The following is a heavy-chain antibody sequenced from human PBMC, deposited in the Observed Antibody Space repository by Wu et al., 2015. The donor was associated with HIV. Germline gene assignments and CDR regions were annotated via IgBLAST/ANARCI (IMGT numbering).Heavy chain of an antibody. J-gene: IGHJ4*02. D-gene: IGHD1-1*01. CDR2: INPNGGSP. Sequence: QVQLVQSGAEVKKPGASMKLSCTASGYTFSNYWMHWVRQAPGRGLEWMGVINPNGGSPNYAQKFQGRITIVTDASTRSFHLELTSLRSEDTATYFCARALTVYKYLDSWGQGTLITVSS. CDR3: ARALTVYKYLDS. V-gene: IGHV1-46*01. CDR1: GYTFSNYW.